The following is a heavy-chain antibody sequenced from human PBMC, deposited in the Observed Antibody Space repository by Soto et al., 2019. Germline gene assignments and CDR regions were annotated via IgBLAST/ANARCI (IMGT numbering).Heavy chain of an antibody. CDR2: IYYSGST. Sequence: QVQLQESGPGLVKPSETLSLTCTVSGGSISSYYWSWIRQPPGKGLEWIGYIYYSGSTNYNPSLKSRVTLSIDMSKSQFSLRLSSVTAADTAVYYCARGDHTVATPGRVDYWGQGTLVTVS. CDR1: GGSISSYY. D-gene: IGHD5-12*01. CDR3: ARGDHTVATPGRVDY. J-gene: IGHJ4*02. V-gene: IGHV4-59*01.